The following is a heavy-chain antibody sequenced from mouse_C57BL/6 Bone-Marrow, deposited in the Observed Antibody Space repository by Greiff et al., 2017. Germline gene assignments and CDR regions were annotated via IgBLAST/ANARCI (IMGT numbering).Heavy chain of an antibody. Sequence: QVTLKESGPGILQSSQTLSLTCSFSGFSLRTSGMGVSWIRQPSGKGLEWLAHIYWDDDKRSNPSLKSRLTISKDTSRNQVFLKITSVDTADTATYYCARRANYSNLYYYAMDYWGQGTSVTVSS. CDR3: ARRANYSNLYYYAMDY. D-gene: IGHD2-5*01. CDR1: GFSLRTSGMG. V-gene: IGHV8-12*01. J-gene: IGHJ4*01. CDR2: IYWDDDK.